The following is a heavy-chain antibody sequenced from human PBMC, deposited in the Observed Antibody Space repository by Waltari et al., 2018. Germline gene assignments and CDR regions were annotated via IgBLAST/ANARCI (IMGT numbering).Heavy chain of an antibody. J-gene: IGHJ5*02. D-gene: IGHD6-13*01. CDR2: INHSGST. CDR3: ARGGRGYSSSWENWFDP. Sequence: QVQLQQWGAGLLKPSETLSLPCAVHGWSFSGYSWSWIRQPPGKGLEWIGEINHSGSTNYNPSLKSRVTISVDTSKNQFSLKLSSVTAADTAVYYCARGGRGYSSSWENWFDPWGQGTLVTVSS. V-gene: IGHV4-34*01. CDR1: GWSFSGYS.